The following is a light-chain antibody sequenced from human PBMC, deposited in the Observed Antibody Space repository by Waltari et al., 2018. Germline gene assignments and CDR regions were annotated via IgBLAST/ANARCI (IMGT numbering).Light chain of an antibody. CDR2: WAS. CDR1: QNVLYSSNNKNY. CDR3: QQYYSLPWT. Sequence: DIVMTQSPDSLAVSRGETATITCRSSQNVLYSSNNKNYIAWFQQKPGQPPKLLIYWASTRESGVPGRFTGSGSGTDFTLTISSLQAEDVAVYYCQQYYSLPWTFGQGTKVEIK. J-gene: IGKJ1*01. V-gene: IGKV4-1*01.